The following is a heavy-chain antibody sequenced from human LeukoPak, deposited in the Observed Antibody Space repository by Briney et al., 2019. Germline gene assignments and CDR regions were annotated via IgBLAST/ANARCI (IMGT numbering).Heavy chain of an antibody. V-gene: IGHV4-34*01. D-gene: IGHD2-2*01. J-gene: IGHJ6*02. CDR1: GGSFSGYY. CDR3: ARGLVVVPDRRYGMDV. Sequence: SETLSLTCAVYGGSFSGYYWSWIRQPSGKGLEWIGEINHSGSTNYNPSLKSRVTISVDTSKNQFSLKLSSVTAADTAVYYCARGLVVVPDRRYGMDVWGQGTTVTVSS. CDR2: INHSGST.